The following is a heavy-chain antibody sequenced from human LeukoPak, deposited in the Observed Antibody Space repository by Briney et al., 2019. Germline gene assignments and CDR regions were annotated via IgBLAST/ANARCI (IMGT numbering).Heavy chain of an antibody. CDR1: GGSVSSGSYY. J-gene: IGHJ6*02. V-gene: IGHV4-61*01. D-gene: IGHD1-7*01. Sequence: SETLSLTCTVSGGSVSSGSYYWSWIRQPPGKGLEWIGEINHSGSTNYNPSLKSRVTISVDTSKNQFSLKLSSVTAADTAVYYCASPGMGRNYRGSYYYGMDVWGQGTTVTVSS. CDR2: INHSGST. CDR3: ASPGMGRNYRGSYYYGMDV.